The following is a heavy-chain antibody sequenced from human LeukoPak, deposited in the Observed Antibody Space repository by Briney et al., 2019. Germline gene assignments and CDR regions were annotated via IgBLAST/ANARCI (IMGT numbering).Heavy chain of an antibody. D-gene: IGHD2-15*01. V-gene: IGHV5-51*01. CDR3: ARQEYCSGGSCYTWFDP. CDR2: IYPADSDI. J-gene: IGHJ5*02. Sequence: GESLKISCKGPGYSINNYWIGWVRQMPGKGLEWMGIIYPADSDIRYSPSFQGQVTISADKSISTAYLQWSSLKASDTAMYYCARQEYCSGGSCYTWFDPWGQGTLVTVPS. CDR1: GYSINNYW.